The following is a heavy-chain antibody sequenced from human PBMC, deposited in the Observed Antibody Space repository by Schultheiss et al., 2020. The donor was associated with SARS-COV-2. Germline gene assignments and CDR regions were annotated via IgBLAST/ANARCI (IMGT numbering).Heavy chain of an antibody. CDR2: ISWNSGSI. J-gene: IGHJ6*02. CDR3: AKGPINHGMDV. CDR1: GFTFDDYA. Sequence: SLKISCAASGFTFDDYAMHWVRQAPGKGLEWVSGISWNSGSIGYADSVKGRFTISRDNAKNSLYLQMNSLRAEDTAVYYCAKGPINHGMDVWGQGTTVTVSS. V-gene: IGHV3-9*01.